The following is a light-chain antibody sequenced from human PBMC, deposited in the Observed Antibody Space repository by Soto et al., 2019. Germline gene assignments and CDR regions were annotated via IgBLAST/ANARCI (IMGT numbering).Light chain of an antibody. V-gene: IGKV3-20*01. CDR3: QQYGNSPPET. CDR2: DIF. J-gene: IGKJ5*01. Sequence: EIVLTQSPGTLSLSPGERATLSCRASQSVGSDLAWYQQKPGQAPRLVIYDIFTRATGVPTRISGSGSGTDFTLTISRLEPEDFAVYYCQQYGNSPPETFGQGTRLEIK. CDR1: QSVGSD.